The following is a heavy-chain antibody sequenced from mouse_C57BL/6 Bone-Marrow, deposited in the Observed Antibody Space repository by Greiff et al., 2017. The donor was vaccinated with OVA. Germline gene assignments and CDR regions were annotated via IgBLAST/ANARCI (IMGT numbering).Heavy chain of an antibody. CDR1: GYTFTGYW. CDR3: ARRELFYYGSSWYVDV. V-gene: IGHV1-9*01. Sequence: VQLQQSGAELMKPGASVKLSCKATGYTFTGYWIEWVKQRPGHGLEWIGEILPGSGSTNYNEKFKGKATFTADTSSNTAYMQLSSLTTEDSAIYYCARRELFYYGSSWYVDVWGTGTTVTVSS. D-gene: IGHD1-1*01. CDR2: ILPGSGST. J-gene: IGHJ1*03.